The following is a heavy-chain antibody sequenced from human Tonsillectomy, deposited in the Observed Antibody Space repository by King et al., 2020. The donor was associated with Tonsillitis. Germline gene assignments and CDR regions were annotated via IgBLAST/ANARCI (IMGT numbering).Heavy chain of an antibody. CDR2: INHSGST. J-gene: IGHJ5*02. CDR3: ARDPTLYGDDRFVDNGFDP. Sequence: VQLQQWGAGLLKPSETLSLTCAVYGGSFSGYYWSWIRQPPGKGLEWIGEINHSGSTNYNPSLKSRVTISVDTSKNQFSLKLSSVSAADTAVYYCARDPTLYGDDRFVDNGFDPWGQGTLVTVPS. D-gene: IGHD4-17*01. CDR1: GGSFSGYY. V-gene: IGHV4-34*01.